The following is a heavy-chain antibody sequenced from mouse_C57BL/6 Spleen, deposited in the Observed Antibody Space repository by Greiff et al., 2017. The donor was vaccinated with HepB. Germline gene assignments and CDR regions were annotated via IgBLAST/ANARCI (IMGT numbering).Heavy chain of an antibody. V-gene: IGHV1-19*01. D-gene: IGHD2-2*01. CDR1: GYTFTDYY. CDR3: ATAYGYDDAWFAY. J-gene: IGHJ3*01. CDR2: INPYNGGT. Sequence: EVQLQQSGPVLVKPGASVKMSCKASGYTFTDYYMNWVKQSHGKSLEWIGVINPYNGGTSYNQKFKGKATLTVDKSSSTAYMELNSLTSEDSAVYYCATAYGYDDAWFAYWGQGTLVTVSA.